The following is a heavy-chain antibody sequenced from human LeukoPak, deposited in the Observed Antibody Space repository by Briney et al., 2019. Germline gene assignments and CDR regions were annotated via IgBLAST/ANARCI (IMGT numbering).Heavy chain of an antibody. V-gene: IGHV4-4*07. J-gene: IGHJ4*02. CDR3: ARDKYYYDSSGYPFDY. CDR1: GGSISSYY. Sequence: SETLSLTCTVSGGSISSYYWSWIRQPAGKGLEWVGRIYTSGSTNYNPSLKSRVTMSVDTSKNQFSLKLSSVTAADTAVYYCARDKYYYDSSGYPFDYWGQGTLVTVSS. D-gene: IGHD3-22*01. CDR2: IYTSGST.